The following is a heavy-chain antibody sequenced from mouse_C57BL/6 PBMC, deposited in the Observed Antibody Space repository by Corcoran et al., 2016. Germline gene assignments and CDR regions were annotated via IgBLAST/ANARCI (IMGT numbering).Heavy chain of an antibody. CDR2: INPNNGGT. Sequence: EVQLQQSGPELVKPGASVKISCTASGYTFTDYYMNWVKQSHGKSLEWIGDINPNNGGTSYNQKFKGKATLTVDKSSSTAYMELRSLTSEDSAVYYCARKLTSDYWGQGTTLTVSS. D-gene: IGHD1-3*01. V-gene: IGHV1-26*01. J-gene: IGHJ2*01. CDR3: ARKLTSDY. CDR1: GYTFTDYY.